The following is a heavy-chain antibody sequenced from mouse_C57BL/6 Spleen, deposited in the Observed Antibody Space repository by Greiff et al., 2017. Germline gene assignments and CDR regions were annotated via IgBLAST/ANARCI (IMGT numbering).Heavy chain of an antibody. CDR3: VRQGGGVYFDY. J-gene: IGHJ2*01. V-gene: IGHV10-1*01. CDR2: IRSKSNNYAT. CDR1: GFSFNTYA. Sequence: EVQVVESGGRLVQPKGSLKLSCAASGFSFNTYAMNWVRQAPGKGLEWVARIRSKSNNYATYYADSVKDRFTISRDDSESMLYLQMNNLKTEDTAMYYCVRQGGGVYFDYWGQGTTLTVSS.